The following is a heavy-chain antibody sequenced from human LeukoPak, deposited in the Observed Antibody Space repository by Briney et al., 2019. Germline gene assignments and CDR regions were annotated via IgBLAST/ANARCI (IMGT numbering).Heavy chain of an antibody. CDR1: GYTFTSYG. CDR2: ISAYNGNT. Sequence: GASVKFSCKASGYTFTSYGISWVRQAPGQGLEWMGWISAYNGNTNYAQKLQGRVTMTTDTSTSTAYMELRSLRSDDTAVYYCARDLHLYSTGDQGYWGQGTLVTVSS. CDR3: ARDLHLYSTGDQGY. J-gene: IGHJ4*02. D-gene: IGHD6-25*01. V-gene: IGHV1-18*01.